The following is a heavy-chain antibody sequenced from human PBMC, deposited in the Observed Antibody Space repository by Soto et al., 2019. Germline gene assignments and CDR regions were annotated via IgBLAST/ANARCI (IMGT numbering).Heavy chain of an antibody. CDR3: ARSGYVYYYYGMDV. D-gene: IGHD5-12*01. CDR2: ISYDGSNK. CDR1: GFTFSSYA. V-gene: IGHV3-30-3*01. J-gene: IGHJ6*02. Sequence: GGSLRLSCAASGFTFSSYAMHWVRQAPGKGLEWVAVISYDGSNKYYADSVKGRFTISRDNSKNTLYLQMNGLRAEDTAVYYCARSGYVYYYYGMDVWGQGTTVTVSS.